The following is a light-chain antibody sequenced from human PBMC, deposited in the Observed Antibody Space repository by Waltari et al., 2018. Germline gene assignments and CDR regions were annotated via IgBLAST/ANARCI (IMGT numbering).Light chain of an antibody. J-gene: IGKJ1*01. CDR3: QQYDSSPRT. Sequence: EVLLTQSPGTLSLSPGERATLSCRASQSISSLYLAWYQQKPGQAPRLLIYGASNRATGIPDRFSDSGSGTDFTLTITRLEPEDFAVYYCQQYDSSPRTFGQGTKMEIK. V-gene: IGKV3-20*01. CDR1: QSISSLY. CDR2: GAS.